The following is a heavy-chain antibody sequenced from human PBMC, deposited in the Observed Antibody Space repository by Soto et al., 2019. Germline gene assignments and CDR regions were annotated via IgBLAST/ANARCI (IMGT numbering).Heavy chain of an antibody. CDR3: ARYRISGSWSKFDY. Sequence: TLALTCSVSDLSISGASDYWSWICQHPGKGLEWVGNIYYNGSTYYSPSLKSRVTVWFDTSKNQFSLRLTSVTAADTAVYYCARYRISGSWSKFDYWGQGTRVTVSS. CDR2: IYYNGST. V-gene: IGHV4-31*03. CDR1: DLSISGASDY. J-gene: IGHJ4*02. D-gene: IGHD6-13*01.